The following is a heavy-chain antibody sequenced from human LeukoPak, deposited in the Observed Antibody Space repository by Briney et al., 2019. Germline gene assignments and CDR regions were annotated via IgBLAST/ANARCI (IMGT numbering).Heavy chain of an antibody. CDR2: ISAKNGDR. V-gene: IGHV1-18*01. J-gene: IGHJ5*02. D-gene: IGHD3-10*01. Sequence: ASVNVSCMASLHTLTNYGFSGVRQAPGQGVEWMGWISAKNGDRKYAQNLQGRVAMTTDTSTSTAYMELRSLTSDDTAMYYCARDYYYGGRSNCFDPWGQGTLVTVSS. CDR3: ARDYYYGGRSNCFDP. CDR1: LHTLTNYG.